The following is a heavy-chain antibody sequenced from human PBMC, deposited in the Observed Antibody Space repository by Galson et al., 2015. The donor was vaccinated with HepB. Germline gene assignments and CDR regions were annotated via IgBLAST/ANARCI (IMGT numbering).Heavy chain of an antibody. D-gene: IGHD3-22*01. CDR2: IYYSGST. CDR1: GGSISSYY. CDR3: ARERGYYDSSGYNYYYYGMDV. V-gene: IGHV4-59*12. Sequence: ETLSLTCTVSGGSISSYYWSWIRQPPGKGLEWIGYIYYSGSTNYNPSLKSRVTISVDTSKNQFSLKLSSVTAADTAVYYCARERGYYDSSGYNYYYYGMDVWGQGTTVTVSS. J-gene: IGHJ6*02.